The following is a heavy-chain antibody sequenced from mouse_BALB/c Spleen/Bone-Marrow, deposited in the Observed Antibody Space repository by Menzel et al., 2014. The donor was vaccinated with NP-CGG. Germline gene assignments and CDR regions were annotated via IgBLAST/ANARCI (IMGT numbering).Heavy chain of an antibody. V-gene: IGHV1S16*01. CDR3: TIGGFDY. CDR1: GYTFTSYW. J-gene: IGHJ2*01. CDR2: INPSNGGT. Sequence: QVQLQQSGAELVKPGASVKLSCKASGYTFTSYWIHWVKLRPGQGFEWIGDINPSNGGTNYNEKFKRKATLTVDKSSSTAYMQLSSLTSEDSAVYYCTIGGFDYWGQGTTLTVSS.